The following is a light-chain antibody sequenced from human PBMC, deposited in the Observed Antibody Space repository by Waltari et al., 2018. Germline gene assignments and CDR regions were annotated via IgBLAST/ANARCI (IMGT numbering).Light chain of an antibody. Sequence: DAQMTQSPSSLSASVGDRVTITCQSSQDISHFLNWYQQKPGTPPKLLITDDSTLQTGVPSRFSGGRSGTQFTFTVNGLQPEDVATYFCQQYDNLPLTFGGGTKVEI. CDR3: QQYDNLPLT. CDR2: DDS. V-gene: IGKV1-33*01. J-gene: IGKJ4*01. CDR1: QDISHF.